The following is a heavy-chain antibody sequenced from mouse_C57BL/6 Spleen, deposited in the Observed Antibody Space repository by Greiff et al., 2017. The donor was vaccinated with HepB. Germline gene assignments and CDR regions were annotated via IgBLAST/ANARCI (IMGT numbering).Heavy chain of an antibody. CDR3: ARNWGTNYAEYFDY. CDR2: IWTGGGT. Sequence: QQPGKGLEWLGVIWTGGGTKYNSALKSRLSISKDNSKSQVFLKMNSLQTDDTARYYCARNWGTNYAEYFDYWGQGTTLTVSS. J-gene: IGHJ2*01. D-gene: IGHD5-5*01. V-gene: IGHV2-9-1*01.